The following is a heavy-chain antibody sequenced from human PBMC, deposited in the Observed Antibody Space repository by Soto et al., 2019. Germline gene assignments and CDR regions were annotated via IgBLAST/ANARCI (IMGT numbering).Heavy chain of an antibody. D-gene: IGHD2-15*01. CDR2: VYYDEST. J-gene: IGHJ4*02. CDR3: GKVLIGATRHADVDS. V-gene: IGHV4-39*01. Sequence: SETLSLTCSVSGVSLNSGHYCFFGVGQWPWKGLAWIASVYYDESTYYNPSLKSRVTISIDKPRNQFSLTLKSVTAADTAVYYCGKVLIGATRHADVDSWGQGARVTVSS. CDR1: GVSLNSGHYC.